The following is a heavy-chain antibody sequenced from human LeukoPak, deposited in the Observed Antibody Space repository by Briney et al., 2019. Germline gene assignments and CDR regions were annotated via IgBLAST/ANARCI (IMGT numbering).Heavy chain of an antibody. D-gene: IGHD6-19*01. V-gene: IGHV3-53*01. J-gene: IGHJ4*02. CDR3: VRCGYSSGWYRN. Sequence: GGSLRLSCAASDFSVNTNYMNWVRQAPGKGLEWVSVILSGGATYYADSVKGRFTISRDNSKNTLYLQMNSLTVDDTAVYYCVRCGYSSGWYRNWGQGTLVTVSS. CDR2: ILSGGAT. CDR1: DFSVNTNY.